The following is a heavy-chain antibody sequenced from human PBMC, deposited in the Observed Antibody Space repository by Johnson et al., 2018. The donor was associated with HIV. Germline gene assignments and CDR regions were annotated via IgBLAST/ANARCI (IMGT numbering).Heavy chain of an antibody. Sequence: QVQLVESGGGVVQPGKSLRLSCAASGFTFSSYPMHWVRQAPGKGLEWVAVISYDGGSKFYADSAKGRFTISRDNSKNTLYLQMNSLRAEDTALYYCARLPSGYSRDAFDIWGQGTMVTVSS. CDR1: GFTFSSYP. V-gene: IGHV3-30*04. CDR2: ISYDGGSK. CDR3: ARLPSGYSRDAFDI. D-gene: IGHD5-18*01. J-gene: IGHJ3*02.